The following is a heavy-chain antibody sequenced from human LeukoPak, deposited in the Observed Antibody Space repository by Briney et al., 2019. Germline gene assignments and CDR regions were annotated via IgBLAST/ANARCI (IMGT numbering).Heavy chain of an antibody. J-gene: IGHJ6*03. CDR1: GYTFTSYD. V-gene: IGHV1-8*01. Sequence: ASVKVSCKASGYTFTSYDINWVRQATRQGLEWMGWMNPNSGNTGYAQKFQGRVTMTRNTSISTAYMELSSLRSEDTAVYYCARGKRVVTMPGVFGYYYYMDVWGKGTTVTVSS. D-gene: IGHD4-23*01. CDR2: MNPNSGNT. CDR3: ARGKRVVTMPGVFGYYYYMDV.